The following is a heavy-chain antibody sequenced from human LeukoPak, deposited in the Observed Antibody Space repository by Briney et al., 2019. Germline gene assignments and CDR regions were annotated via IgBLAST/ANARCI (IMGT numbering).Heavy chain of an antibody. CDR2: IYSGGST. CDR3: ASMGVVVVAASYGMDV. D-gene: IGHD2-15*01. Sequence: GGSLRLSCAASGFTVSSNYMSWVRQAPGKGLEWVSVIYSGGSTYYADSVKGRFTISRHNSKNTLYLQMNSLRAEDTAVYYCASMGVVVVAASYGMDVWGQGTTATVSS. J-gene: IGHJ6*02. CDR1: GFTVSSNY. V-gene: IGHV3-53*04.